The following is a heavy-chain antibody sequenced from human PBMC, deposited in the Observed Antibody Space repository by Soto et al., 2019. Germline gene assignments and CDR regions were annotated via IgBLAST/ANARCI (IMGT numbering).Heavy chain of an antibody. Sequence: GASVKVSCKASGYTFTVYYMHCVRQAPGQGLEWMGWINPKSGGTMYPQKFQGRVTMTWDTSISTAYMALTRLRSDDTAVYYCARDLAKGGGSAGFDYWGQGTLVTV. V-gene: IGHV1-2*02. D-gene: IGHD1-26*01. CDR3: ARDLAKGGGSAGFDY. CDR2: INPKSGGT. J-gene: IGHJ4*02. CDR1: GYTFTVYY.